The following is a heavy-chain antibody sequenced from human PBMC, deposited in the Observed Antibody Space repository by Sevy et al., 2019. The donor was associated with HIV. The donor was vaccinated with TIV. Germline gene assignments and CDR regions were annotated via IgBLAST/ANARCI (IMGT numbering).Heavy chain of an antibody. CDR2: INPNSGGT. V-gene: IGHV1-2*02. CDR3: ARVGDYDFWSGQYNWFDP. D-gene: IGHD3-3*01. CDR1: GYTFTGYY. J-gene: IGHJ5*02. Sequence: ASVKVSCKASGYTFTGYYMHWVRQAPGQGLAWMGWINPNSGGTNYAQKFQGRVTMTRDTSISTAYMELSRLRSDDTAVYYCARVGDYDFWSGQYNWFDPWGQGTLVTVSS.